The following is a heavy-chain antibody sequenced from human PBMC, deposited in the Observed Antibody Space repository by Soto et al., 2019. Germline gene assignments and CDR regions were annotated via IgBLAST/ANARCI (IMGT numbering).Heavy chain of an antibody. V-gene: IGHV1-69*13. CDR1: GGTFSSYA. D-gene: IGHD6-6*01. CDR3: ARGRKQLVYYFDY. J-gene: IGHJ4*02. CDR2: IIPIFGTA. Sequence: ASVKVSCKASGGTFSSYAISWVRQAPGQGLEWMGGIIPIFGTANYAQKFQGRVTITADESTSTAYMELSSLRSEDTAVYYCARGRKQLVYYFDYWGQGTLVTVSS.